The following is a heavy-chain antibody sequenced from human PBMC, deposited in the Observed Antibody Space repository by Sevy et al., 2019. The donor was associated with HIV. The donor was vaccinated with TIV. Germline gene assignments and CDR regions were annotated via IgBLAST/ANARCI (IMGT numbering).Heavy chain of an antibody. CDR1: GYSFTSYF. V-gene: IGHV1-46*01. CDR3: ARGSGGDSGWFGP. CDR2: INPSGGST. D-gene: IGHD2-21*01. J-gene: IGHJ5*02. Sequence: ASVKVSCKASGYSFTSYFVYWVRQAPGQGLEWMGMINPSGGSTSSAQKFQGRVTMTRDTSTSTVYMELSSLRSEDTAVYYCARGSGGDSGWFGPWGQGTLVTVSS.